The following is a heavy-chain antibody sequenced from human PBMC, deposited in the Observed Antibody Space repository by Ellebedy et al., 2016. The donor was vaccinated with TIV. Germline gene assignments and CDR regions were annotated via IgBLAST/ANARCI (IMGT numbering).Heavy chain of an antibody. J-gene: IGHJ4*02. V-gene: IGHV3-7*03. CDR1: GFTFGTYW. Sequence: GESLKTSCAASGFTFGTYWMSWVRQAPGKGLERVANIKQDGSEKYYVDSVKDRLTISRDNAKNSLYLQMSSLRAEDTAVYYCARPGKPYAIDYWGQGILVTASS. D-gene: IGHD2-8*01. CDR2: IKQDGSEK. CDR3: ARPGKPYAIDY.